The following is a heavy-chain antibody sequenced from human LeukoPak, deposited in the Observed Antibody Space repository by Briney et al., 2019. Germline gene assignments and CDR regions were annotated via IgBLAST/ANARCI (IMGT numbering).Heavy chain of an antibody. CDR2: ISYDGSNK. D-gene: IGHD5-12*01. Sequence: GSLRLSCAASGFTFSSYAMHWVRQAPGKGLEWVAVISYDGSNKYYADSVKGRFTISRDNSKNTLYLQMNSLRAEDTAVYYCARELGGSHRNFDYWGQGTLVTVSS. CDR1: GFTFSSYA. CDR3: ARELGGSHRNFDY. V-gene: IGHV3-30-3*01. J-gene: IGHJ4*02.